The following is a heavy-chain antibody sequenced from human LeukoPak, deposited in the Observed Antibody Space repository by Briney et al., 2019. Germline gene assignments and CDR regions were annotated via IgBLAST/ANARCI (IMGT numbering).Heavy chain of an antibody. CDR1: GFTFSSYA. J-gene: IGHJ4*02. CDR3: AKDLEITMIVVVIPSPFDY. CDR2: ISGSGGRP. V-gene: IGHV3-23*01. Sequence: GRSLSLACAASGFTFSSYAMSWVRQAPGKGLEWVSAISGSGGRPYYADSVKGRFTISRDNSKNTLYLQMTSLRAEDTAVYYCAKDLEITMIVVVIPSPFDYWGQGTLVSVSS. D-gene: IGHD3-22*01.